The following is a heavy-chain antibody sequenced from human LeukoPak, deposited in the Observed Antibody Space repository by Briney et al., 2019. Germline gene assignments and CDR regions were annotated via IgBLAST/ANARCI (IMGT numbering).Heavy chain of an antibody. CDR2: IKQDGSEK. CDR1: GFTFSSYW. CDR3: ARREYTRGFDY. J-gene: IGHJ4*02. Sequence: TGGSLRLSCAGSGFTFSSYWMNWVRQAPGKGLEWVASIKQDGSEKYYADSVKGRFTISRDNAKNSLYLQMNSLRAEDTAVYYCARREYTRGFDYWGQGTLVTVSS. V-gene: IGHV3-7*05. D-gene: IGHD6-6*01.